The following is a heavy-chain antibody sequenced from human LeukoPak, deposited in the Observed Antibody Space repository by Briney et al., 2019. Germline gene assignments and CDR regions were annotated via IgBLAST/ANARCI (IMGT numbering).Heavy chain of an antibody. CDR3: ARPYGSGWYAAFHI. CDR1: GGSISGYY. D-gene: IGHD6-19*01. CDR2: IHYSGST. Sequence: PSETLSLTCTVSGGSISGYYWGWIRQPPGQGLEWIGYIHYSGSTNYNPSLKGRVAISADTSKNQFFLSLTSVTAADTAVYYCARPYGSGWYAAFHIWGQGTMVTVSS. J-gene: IGHJ3*02. V-gene: IGHV4-59*08.